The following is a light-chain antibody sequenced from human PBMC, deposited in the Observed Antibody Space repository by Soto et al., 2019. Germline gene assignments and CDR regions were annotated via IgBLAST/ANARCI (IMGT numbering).Light chain of an antibody. CDR2: GVS. V-gene: IGKV1-39*01. CDR3: QQSFTTPRT. Sequence: DIPMTQSQPSLSASVGDPVTITCLASQKISSLLNWYQQKPGTAPNLLIFGVSSLGSGVPSRFSGSGSETDFTLTITTLQPEDFATYYCQQSFTTPRTFGQGTKVDIK. CDR1: QKISSL. J-gene: IGKJ1*01.